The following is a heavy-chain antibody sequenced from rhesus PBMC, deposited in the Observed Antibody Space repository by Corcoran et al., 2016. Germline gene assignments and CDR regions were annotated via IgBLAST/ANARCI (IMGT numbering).Heavy chain of an antibody. J-gene: IGHJ5-1*01. CDR1: GGSISGYYY. CDR2: IYGKSSST. Sequence: QVQLQESGPGLVKPSETLSLTCTVSGGSISGYYYWSWIRQPPWKGLEWIGGIYGKSSSTYYNPSLKSRVTSSKDTSKNQFSLKLSSVTAADKAVYYCARLLGTRFDVWGLGVLVTVSS. D-gene: IGHD7-45*01. CDR3: ARLLGTRFDV. V-gene: IGHV4-143*01.